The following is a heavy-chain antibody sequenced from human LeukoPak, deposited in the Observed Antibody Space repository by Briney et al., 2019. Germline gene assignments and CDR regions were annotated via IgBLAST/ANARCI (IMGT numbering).Heavy chain of an antibody. V-gene: IGHV3-23*01. J-gene: IGHJ4*02. CDR1: GFTFSSYA. Sequence: GSLRLSCAASGFTFSSYAMSWVRQAPGKGLEWISAISGSGGSTYYADSVKGRFTISRDNSKNTLYLQMNSLRAEDTAVYYCAKDPSIDSYFDYWGQGTLVTVSS. D-gene: IGHD3-9*01. CDR3: AKDPSIDSYFDY. CDR2: ISGSGGST.